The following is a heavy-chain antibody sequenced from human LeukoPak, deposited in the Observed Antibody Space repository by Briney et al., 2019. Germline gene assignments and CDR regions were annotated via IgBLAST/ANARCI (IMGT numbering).Heavy chain of an antibody. CDR3: ARGDCSSTNCYVGYYYYMDV. CDR1: GFTFTDYY. Sequence: GGSLRLSCAASGFTFTDYYMNWVRQAPGKGLEWVSYMSSSGSIKYYADSVKGRFIISRDNAKNSLFLEMNSLRAEDTAAYYWARGDCSSTNCYVGYYYYMDVWGKGTTVTVSS. D-gene: IGHD2-2*01. CDR2: MSSSGSIK. V-gene: IGHV3-11*01. J-gene: IGHJ6*03.